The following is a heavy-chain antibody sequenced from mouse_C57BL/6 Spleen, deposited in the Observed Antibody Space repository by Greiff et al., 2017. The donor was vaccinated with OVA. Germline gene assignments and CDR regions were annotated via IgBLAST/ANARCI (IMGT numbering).Heavy chain of an antibody. CDR2: IHPNSGST. CDR1: GYTFTSYW. V-gene: IGHV1-64*01. D-gene: IGHD2-4*01. CDR3: ARPYYDYDEFAY. J-gene: IGHJ3*01. Sequence: QVQLQQPGAELVKPGASVKLSCKASGYTFTSYWMHWVKQRPGQGLEWIGMIHPNSGSTNYNEKFKSKATLTVDKSSSTAYMQLSSLTSEDSAVYYCARPYYDYDEFAYWGRGTLVTVSA.